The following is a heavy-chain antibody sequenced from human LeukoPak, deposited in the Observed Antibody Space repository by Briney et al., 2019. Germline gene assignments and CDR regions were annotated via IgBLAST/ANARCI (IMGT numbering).Heavy chain of an antibody. CDR2: ISYDGSNK. J-gene: IGHJ5*02. Sequence: GGSLRLSCAASGFTFSSYAMHWVRQAPGKGLEWVAVISYDGSNKYYADSVKGRFTISRDNSKNTLYLQMNSLRAEDTAVYYCATGLRFWNWFDPWGQGTLVTVSS. CDR1: GFTFSSYA. D-gene: IGHD5-12*01. V-gene: IGHV3-30*04. CDR3: ATGLRFWNWFDP.